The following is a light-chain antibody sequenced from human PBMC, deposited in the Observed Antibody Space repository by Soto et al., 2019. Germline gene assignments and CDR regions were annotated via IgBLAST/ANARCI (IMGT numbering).Light chain of an antibody. Sequence: ELVMTQSPATLSVSPGERATLSCRASHSFISDLSWYHQKPGQAPSLLIYGASNRAPGIPDRFSGSGSGTDFTLTISTLEPEAFAGFQCQQYGRLGTFAQGTK. V-gene: IGKV3D-15*01. J-gene: IGKJ1*01. CDR2: GAS. CDR1: HSFISD. CDR3: QQYGRLGT.